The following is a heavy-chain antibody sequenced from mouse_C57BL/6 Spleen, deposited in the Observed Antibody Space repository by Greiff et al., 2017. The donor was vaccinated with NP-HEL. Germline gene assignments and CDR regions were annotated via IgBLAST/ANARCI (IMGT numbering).Heavy chain of an antibody. Sequence: ESGPGLVKPSQSLSLTCSVTGYSITSGYYWNWIRQFPGNKLEWMGYISYDGSNNYNPSLKNRISITRDTSKNQFFLKLNSVTTEDTATYYCARAHYYGSSYPYYFDYWGQGTTLTVSS. J-gene: IGHJ2*01. CDR3: ARAHYYGSSYPYYFDY. D-gene: IGHD1-1*01. CDR2: ISYDGSN. CDR1: GYSITSGYY. V-gene: IGHV3-6*01.